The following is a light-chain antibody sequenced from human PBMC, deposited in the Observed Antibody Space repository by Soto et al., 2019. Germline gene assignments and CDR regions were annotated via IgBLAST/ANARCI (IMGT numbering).Light chain of an antibody. J-gene: IGLJ2*01. CDR1: SSNIGAGYD. CDR3: QSYDRSLSGVV. Sequence: QSVLTQPPSVSGAPGQRVTISCTGSSSNIGAGYDVHWYQQHPGTAPKLLIYGNSNRPSGVPYRFSGSKSGTSASLAITGRQDAEEDDYYCQSYDRSLSGVVFGGGTKVTVL. CDR2: GNS. V-gene: IGLV1-40*01.